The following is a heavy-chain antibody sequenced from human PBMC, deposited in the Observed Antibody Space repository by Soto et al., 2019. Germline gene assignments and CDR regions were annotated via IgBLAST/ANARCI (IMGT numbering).Heavy chain of an antibody. D-gene: IGHD2-21*02. Sequence: GESLKISCAASGFTFSSYAMSWVRQAPGKGLEWVSAISGSGGSTYYADSVKGRFTISRDNSKNTLYLQMNSLRAEDTAVYYWAKDLYVAYCGGDCYSVRGPYYYYYGMDVWGQGTTVTVSS. CDR2: ISGSGGST. J-gene: IGHJ6*02. CDR1: GFTFSSYA. V-gene: IGHV3-23*01. CDR3: AKDLYVAYCGGDCYSVRGPYYYYYGMDV.